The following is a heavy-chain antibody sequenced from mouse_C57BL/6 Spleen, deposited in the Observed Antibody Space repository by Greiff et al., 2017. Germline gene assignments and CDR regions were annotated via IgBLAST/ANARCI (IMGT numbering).Heavy chain of an antibody. V-gene: IGHV1-69*01. CDR2: IDPSDSYT. CDR1: GYTFTSYW. CDR3: ARKGGYHYYFDY. J-gene: IGHJ2*01. Sequence: QVQLQQPGAELVMPGASVKLSCKASGYTFTSYWMHWVKQRPGQGLEWIGEIDPSDSYTNYNQKFKGKSTLTVDKSSSTAYMQLSSLTSEDSAVYYCARKGGYHYYFDYWGQGTTLTVSS. D-gene: IGHD2-2*01.